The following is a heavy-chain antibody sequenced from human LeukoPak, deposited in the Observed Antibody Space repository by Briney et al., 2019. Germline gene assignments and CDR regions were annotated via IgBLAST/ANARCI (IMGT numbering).Heavy chain of an antibody. Sequence: AESLRLSCGASGLTVSSYAMSWVRQAPGKGLEWVSTIIGSAANTYYADSVKGRFTISRDDSKNTVYLQMNSLRAEDTAVYSCAKYTSGTSYRGLDQWGHGTLVTVSS. CDR1: GLTVSSYA. CDR2: IIGSAANT. D-gene: IGHD3-10*01. CDR3: AKYTSGTSYRGLDQ. V-gene: IGHV3-23*01. J-gene: IGHJ4*01.